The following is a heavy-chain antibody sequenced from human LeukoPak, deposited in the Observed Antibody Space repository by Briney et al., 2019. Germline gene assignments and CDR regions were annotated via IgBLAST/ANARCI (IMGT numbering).Heavy chain of an antibody. CDR2: ISYDGGNT. CDR1: GFTFSSYV. Sequence: GGSLRLSCAASGFTFSSYVMHWVRQAPGKGLEWVAIISYDGGNTYYADSVKGRFTVSRDNSKNTLYLQMNSLRAEDTAVFYCARAPNHYYGMDVWGQGTTVSVSS. J-gene: IGHJ6*02. V-gene: IGHV3-30-3*01. D-gene: IGHD2-8*01. CDR3: ARAPNHYYGMDV.